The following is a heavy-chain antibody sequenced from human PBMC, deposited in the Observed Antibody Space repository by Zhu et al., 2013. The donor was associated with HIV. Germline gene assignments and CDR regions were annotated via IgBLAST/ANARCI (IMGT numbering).Heavy chain of an antibody. V-gene: IGHV1-18*04. CDR1: GYDFSNYG. CDR2: ITPYNDHA. J-gene: IGHJ4*02. Sequence: QAQLVQSGGEVRKSGASVTVSCQASGYDFSNYGVSWVRQAPGQGLEWMGWITPYNDHAEYAQKFKGRVTMNMDILTSTVYLDLARLRFEDTAVYYCASVYTYDSVPKFWGQGTLVTVSS. CDR3: ASVYTYDSVPKF. D-gene: IGHD3-16*01.